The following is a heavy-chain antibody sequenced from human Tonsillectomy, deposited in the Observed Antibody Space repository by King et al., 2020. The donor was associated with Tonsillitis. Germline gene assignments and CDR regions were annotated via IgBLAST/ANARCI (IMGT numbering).Heavy chain of an antibody. D-gene: IGHD3-10*01. CDR3: ARDLYGGFGDFGY. V-gene: IGHV4-59*01. CDR2: IYYSGSP. CDR1: GGSISSYY. Sequence: VQLQESGPGLVKPSETLSLTCTVSGGSISSYYWSWIRQPPGKGLEWIGYIYYSGSPNYNPSLKSRVTISIHTSKNQFSLKLSSVTAADTAVYYCARDLYGGFGDFGYWGQGTLVTVSS. J-gene: IGHJ4*02.